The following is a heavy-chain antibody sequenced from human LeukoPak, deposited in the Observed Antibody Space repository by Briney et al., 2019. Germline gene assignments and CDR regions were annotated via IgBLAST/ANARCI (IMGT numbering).Heavy chain of an antibody. Sequence: PGGSLRLSCTASGFTFGDYAMSWVRQAPGKGLEWVGFSRSKAYGGTTEYAASVKGRFTISRDDSKSIAYLQMNSLKTEDTAVYYCTRVRFLEWLLHYYGMDVWGQGTTVTVSS. V-gene: IGHV3-49*04. CDR3: TRVRFLEWLLHYYGMDV. CDR1: GFTFGDYA. J-gene: IGHJ6*02. CDR2: SRSKAYGGTT. D-gene: IGHD3-3*01.